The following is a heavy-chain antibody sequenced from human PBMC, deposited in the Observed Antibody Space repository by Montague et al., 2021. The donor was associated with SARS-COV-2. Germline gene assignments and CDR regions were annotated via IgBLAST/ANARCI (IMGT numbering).Heavy chain of an antibody. CDR2: IYSSGAT. D-gene: IGHD1-20*01. Sequence: SETLSLTCTVSGGSISSHYWSWVRQTPGKGLEWTGYIYSSGATNYSPSLRGRVTMSIDTSKNQFSLRLTSVTATDTAVYYCARINWSGLPYFDNWGQGTLVPVSS. CDR1: GGSISSHY. J-gene: IGHJ4*02. V-gene: IGHV4-59*08. CDR3: ARINWSGLPYFDN.